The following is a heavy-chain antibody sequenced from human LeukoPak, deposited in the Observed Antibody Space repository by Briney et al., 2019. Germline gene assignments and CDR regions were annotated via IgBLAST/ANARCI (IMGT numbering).Heavy chain of an antibody. CDR2: IYHSGST. CDR3: AREVMITFGGVPTT. J-gene: IGHJ5*02. Sequence: SETLSLTCTVSGYSISSGYYWGWIRQPPGKGLEWIGSIYHSGSTYYNPSLKSRVTISVDTSKNQFSLKLSSVTAADTAVYYCAREVMITFGGVPTTWGQGTLVTVSS. V-gene: IGHV4-38-2*02. CDR1: GYSISSGYY. D-gene: IGHD3-16*01.